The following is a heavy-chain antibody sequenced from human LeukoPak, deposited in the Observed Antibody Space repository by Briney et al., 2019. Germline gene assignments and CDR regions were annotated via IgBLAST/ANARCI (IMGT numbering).Heavy chain of an antibody. J-gene: IGHJ6*03. CDR2: INHSGTT. CDR3: ARRFYYYNYYMDV. Sequence: KPSETLSLTCAVYGGSFSAYYWSWIRQPPGKGLEWIGEINHSGTTNYNPSLKSRVTVSVDTSKNQFSLKLSSVTAADTAVYYCARRFYYYNYYMDVWGKGTTVTVSS. CDR1: GGSFSAYY. V-gene: IGHV4-34*01.